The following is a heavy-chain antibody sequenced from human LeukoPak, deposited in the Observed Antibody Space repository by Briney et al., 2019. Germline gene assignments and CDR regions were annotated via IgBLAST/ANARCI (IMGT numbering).Heavy chain of an antibody. CDR2: INSDGSST. Sequence: PGGYLRLSCAASGFTFSSYWMHWVRQAPGKGLVWVSRINSDGSSTSYADSVKGRFTISRDNAKNTLYLQMNSLRAEDTAVYYCARDPTVRYFDWLLAGWFDPWGQGTLVTVSS. D-gene: IGHD3-9*01. J-gene: IGHJ5*02. CDR3: ARDPTVRYFDWLLAGWFDP. CDR1: GFTFSSYW. V-gene: IGHV3-74*01.